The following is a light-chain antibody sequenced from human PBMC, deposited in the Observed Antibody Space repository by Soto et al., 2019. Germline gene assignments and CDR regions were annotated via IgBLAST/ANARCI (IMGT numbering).Light chain of an antibody. V-gene: IGKV3-15*01. CDR3: QQYNNWPRT. Sequence: EIVMTQSPATLSVSPGERATLSCRASQSVSSDLAWYHQKPGQAPRLLIYGASTRATGIPARLSGSGSGTEFTLTINSLQSEDFAVYYCQQYNNWPRTFGQGTMV. J-gene: IGKJ1*01. CDR1: QSVSSD. CDR2: GAS.